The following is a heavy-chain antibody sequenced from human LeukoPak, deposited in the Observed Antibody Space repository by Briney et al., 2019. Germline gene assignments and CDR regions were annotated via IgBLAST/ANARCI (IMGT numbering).Heavy chain of an antibody. V-gene: IGHV4-59*08. CDR2: IYYSGST. CDR3: AGGFRAPNFHY. CDR1: GGSISSYY. Sequence: SETLSLTCTVSGGSISSYYWSWIGQPPGKGLEGSGYIYYSGSTNYNPSLTSRGTISVDTSKNQFSLRLSYVTAADTAVYYYAGGFRAPNFHYWGQATLVTVSS. J-gene: IGHJ4*02.